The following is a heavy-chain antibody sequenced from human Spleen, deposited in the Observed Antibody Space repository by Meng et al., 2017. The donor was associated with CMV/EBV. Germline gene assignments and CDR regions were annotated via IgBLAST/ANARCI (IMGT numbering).Heavy chain of an antibody. CDR1: TFSSYW. J-gene: IGHJ1*01. CDR3: ASAGSGGFYT. CDR2: MYYSGST. V-gene: IGHV4-39*07. D-gene: IGHD2-15*01. Sequence: TFSSYWMSWVRQAPGKGLEWIGSMYYSGSTYYNPSLKSRVTISIDSSKNQFSLKLSSVTAADTAVYYCASAGSGGFYTWGQGTLVTVSS.